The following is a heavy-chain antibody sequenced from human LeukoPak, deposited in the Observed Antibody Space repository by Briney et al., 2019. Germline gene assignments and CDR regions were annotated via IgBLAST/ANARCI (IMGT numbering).Heavy chain of an antibody. CDR2: ISAYNGNT. Sequence: GASVKVSCKASGYTFTGYYMHWVRQAPGQGLEWMGWISAYNGNTNYAQKLQGRVTMTTDTSTSTAYMELRSLRSEDTAVYYCARGSRARGWFDPWGQGTLVTVSS. V-gene: IGHV1-18*04. CDR1: GYTFTGYY. CDR3: ARGSRARGWFDP. J-gene: IGHJ5*02. D-gene: IGHD5-12*01.